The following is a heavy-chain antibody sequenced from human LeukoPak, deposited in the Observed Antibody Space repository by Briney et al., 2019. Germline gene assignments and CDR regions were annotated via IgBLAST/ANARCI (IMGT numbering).Heavy chain of an antibody. CDR2: ISYDGSNK. CDR1: GFTFSSYG. D-gene: IGHD3-3*01. V-gene: IGHV3-30*18. CDR3: AKGLRFLEWLPTPYY. Sequence: GGSLRLSCAASGFTFSSYGMHWVRQAPGKGLEWVAVISYDGSNKYYADSVKGRFTISRDNSKNTLYLQMNSLRAEDTAVYYCAKGLRFLEWLPTPYYWGQGTLVTVSS. J-gene: IGHJ4*02.